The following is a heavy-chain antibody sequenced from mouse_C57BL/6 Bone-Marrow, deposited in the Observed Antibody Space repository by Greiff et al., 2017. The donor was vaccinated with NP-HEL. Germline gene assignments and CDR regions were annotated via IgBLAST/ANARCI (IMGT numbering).Heavy chain of an antibody. J-gene: IGHJ4*01. CDR2: INPNNGGT. V-gene: IGHV1-26*01. D-gene: IGHD1-1*01. CDR1: GYTFTDYY. CDR3: ARPYYYGSRGAIDY. Sequence: VQLQQSGPELVKPGASVKISCKASGYTFTDYYMNWVKQSHGKGLEWIGDINPNNGGTSYNQKFKGKATLTVDKSSSTAYMELRSLTSEDSAVYYCARPYYYGSRGAIDYWGQGATVTVAS.